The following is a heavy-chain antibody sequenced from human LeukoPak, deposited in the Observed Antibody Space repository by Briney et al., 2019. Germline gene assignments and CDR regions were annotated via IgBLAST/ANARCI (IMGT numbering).Heavy chain of an antibody. V-gene: IGHV4-38-2*01. J-gene: IGHJ4*02. Sequence: SETLSLACVVSGYSITAGYYWDWIRQSPGKGLEWLGSVHHSANTFPNPSLKSRLTISVDTSKNQFSLRLGSVTAADTAIYFCARRGINSVAKRAYDSWGQGTLVTVPP. CDR3: ARRGINSVAKRAYDS. D-gene: IGHD3-10*01. CDR2: VHHSANT. CDR1: GYSITAGYY.